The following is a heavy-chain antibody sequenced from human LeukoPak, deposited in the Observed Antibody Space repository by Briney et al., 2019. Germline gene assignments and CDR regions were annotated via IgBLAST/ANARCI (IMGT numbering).Heavy chain of an antibody. CDR3: ASLHGCSGGSCYSYFDY. CDR1: GGTFSSYA. Sequence: GASVKVSCKAPGGTFSSYAISWVRQAPGQGLEWMGRIIPIFGTSNYAQKFQGRVTITTDESTSTAYMELSSLRSYDTAVYYCASLHGCSGGSCYSYFDYWGQGTLVTVSS. V-gene: IGHV1-69*05. J-gene: IGHJ4*02. CDR2: IIPIFGTS. D-gene: IGHD2-15*01.